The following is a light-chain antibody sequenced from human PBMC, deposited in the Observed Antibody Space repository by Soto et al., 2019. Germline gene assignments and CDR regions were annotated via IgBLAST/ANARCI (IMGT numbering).Light chain of an antibody. CDR3: SSFTSSSTLYV. CDR1: SSDAGGYNY. CDR2: DAS. Sequence: QSALTQPASVSGSPGQSIAISCTGTSSDAGGYNYVSWYQQHPGKAPKLMIYDASNRPSGVSNRFSGSKSGNTASLTISGLQAEDEADYYCSSFTSSSTLYVFGTGTKLTVL. J-gene: IGLJ1*01. V-gene: IGLV2-14*01.